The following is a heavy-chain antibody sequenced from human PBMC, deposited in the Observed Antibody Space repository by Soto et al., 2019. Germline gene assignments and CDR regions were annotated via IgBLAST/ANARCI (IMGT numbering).Heavy chain of an antibody. D-gene: IGHD3-22*01. Sequence: GESLKISCKGSGYSFAGHWITWVRQKPGKGLEWMGRIDPSDSQTYYSPSFRGHVTISVTKSITTVFLQWSSLRASDTAMYYCARQIYDSDTGPNFQYYFDSWGQGTPVTVSS. V-gene: IGHV5-10-1*01. J-gene: IGHJ4*02. CDR2: IDPSDSQT. CDR1: GYSFAGHW. CDR3: ARQIYDSDTGPNFQYYFDS.